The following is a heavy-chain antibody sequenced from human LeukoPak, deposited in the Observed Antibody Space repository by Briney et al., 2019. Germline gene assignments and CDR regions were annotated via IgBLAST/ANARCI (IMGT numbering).Heavy chain of an antibody. Sequence: GGSLRLSCTASGFTFSSYAMNWVRQAPGKGLEWVSGIGAGGTFTYYADSVKGRFTISRDNSRNTLYLQMSSLRAEDTAVYYCVRALYRWSFSGYENSGPEPDYWGQGTLVTVAA. J-gene: IGHJ4*02. CDR1: GFTFSSYA. V-gene: IGHV3-23*01. CDR3: VRALYRWSFSGYENSGPEPDY. D-gene: IGHD5-12*01. CDR2: IGAGGTFT.